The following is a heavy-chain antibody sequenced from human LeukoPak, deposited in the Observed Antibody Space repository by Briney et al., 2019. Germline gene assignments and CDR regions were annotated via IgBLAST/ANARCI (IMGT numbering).Heavy chain of an antibody. CDR1: GGSISSHY. V-gene: IGHV4-59*11. Sequence: KPSETLSLTCTVSGGSISSHYWSWIRQPPGKGLEWIGYIYYSGSTNYNPSLKSRVTISVDTSKNQFSLKLSSVTAADTAVYYCARAEWLLGNYYFDYWGQGTLVTVSS. CDR2: IYYSGST. J-gene: IGHJ4*02. CDR3: ARAEWLLGNYYFDY. D-gene: IGHD3-3*01.